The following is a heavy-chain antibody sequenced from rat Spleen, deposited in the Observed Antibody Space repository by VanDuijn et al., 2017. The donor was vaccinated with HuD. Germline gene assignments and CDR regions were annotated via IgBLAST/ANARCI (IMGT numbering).Heavy chain of an antibody. J-gene: IGHJ2*01. D-gene: IGHD4-3*01. CDR2: ISYDGSTT. CDR3: ARRSGVPDF. Sequence: EVQLVESGGGLVQPGRSMKLSCAASGFTFSNYYMAWVRQAPKKGLEWVATISYDGSTTYYGDSVKGRFTISRDNAESTLYLQMDSLRSEDTATYYCARRSGVPDFWGQGVMVTVSS. CDR1: GFTFSNYY. V-gene: IGHV5-22*01.